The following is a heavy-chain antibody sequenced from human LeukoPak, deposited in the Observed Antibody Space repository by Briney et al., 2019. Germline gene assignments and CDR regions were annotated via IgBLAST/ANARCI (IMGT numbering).Heavy chain of an antibody. V-gene: IGHV3-23*01. CDR2: ISSSGGGT. D-gene: IGHD3-10*01. CDR3: AKGDYYDFDF. J-gene: IGHJ4*02. Sequence: GGSLRLSCAASRFTFSSYAMTWVRQAPGKGLEWVSRISSSGGGTHYADSVKGRFTISRDKSKNTLYLQMNSLRAEDTAVYYCAKGDYYDFDFWGQGTLVTVSS. CDR1: RFTFSSYA.